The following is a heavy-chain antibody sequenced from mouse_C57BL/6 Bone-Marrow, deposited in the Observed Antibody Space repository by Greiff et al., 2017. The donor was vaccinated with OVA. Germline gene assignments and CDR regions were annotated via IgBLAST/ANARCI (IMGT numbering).Heavy chain of an antibody. CDR3: ARDPSTVVPVMDY. D-gene: IGHD1-1*01. Sequence: VQLQQSGAELAKPGASVKLSCKASGYTFTSYWMHWVKQRPGQGLEWIGYINPSSGYTKYNQKFKDKATLTTDKSSSTAYMQLSSLTYEDSAVYYCARDPSTVVPVMDYWGQGTSVTVSS. CDR2: INPSSGYT. CDR1: GYTFTSYW. J-gene: IGHJ4*01. V-gene: IGHV1-7*01.